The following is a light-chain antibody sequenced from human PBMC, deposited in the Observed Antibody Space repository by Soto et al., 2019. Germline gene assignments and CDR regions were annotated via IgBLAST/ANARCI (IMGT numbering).Light chain of an antibody. Sequence: EILLTQSPAPLSLSPGERATLSCRASQSVSSYLAWYQQKPGQAPRLLIYDASNRATGIPARFSGSGPGTDFTLTITSLEPEDFAVYYCQHRSKWPLTVGGGTKVDIK. V-gene: IGKV3-11*01. J-gene: IGKJ4*01. CDR3: QHRSKWPLT. CDR2: DAS. CDR1: QSVSSY.